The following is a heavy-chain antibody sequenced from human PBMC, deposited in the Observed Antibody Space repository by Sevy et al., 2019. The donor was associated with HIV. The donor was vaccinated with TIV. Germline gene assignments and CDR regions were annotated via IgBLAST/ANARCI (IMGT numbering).Heavy chain of an antibody. CDR2: ISSSTSTI. CDR3: AKNSYYYDSSGYYFHYMDV. D-gene: IGHD3-22*01. CDR1: GFTFSSYN. Sequence: GGSLRLSCAASGFTFSSYNMNWVRQAPGKGLEWVSYISSSTSTIYYADSVKGRFTISRDNARNSLYLQMNSLRDEDTAFYYCAKNSYYYDSSGYYFHYMDVWGQGTTVTVSS. J-gene: IGHJ6*03. V-gene: IGHV3-48*02.